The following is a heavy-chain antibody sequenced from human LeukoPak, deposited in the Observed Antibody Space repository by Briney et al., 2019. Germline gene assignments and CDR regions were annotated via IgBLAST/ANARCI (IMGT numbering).Heavy chain of an antibody. V-gene: IGHV3-30-3*01. Sequence: GGSLRLSCAASGFTFSSYAMHWVRQAPGRGLEWVAVISYDGSNKYYADSVRGRFTISRDDAKKSLYLQMNSLRAEDTAVYYCATEVGVSAAAFDLWGLGTMVTVSS. CDR3: ATEVGVSAAAFDL. J-gene: IGHJ3*01. CDR1: GFTFSSYA. CDR2: ISYDGSNK. D-gene: IGHD3-16*01.